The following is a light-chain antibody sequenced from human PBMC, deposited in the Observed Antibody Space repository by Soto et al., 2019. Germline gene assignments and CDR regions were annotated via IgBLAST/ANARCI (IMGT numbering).Light chain of an antibody. CDR3: QQYDNRPT. Sequence: DIQMTQSPSSLSASVGDRVTITCQASQDISNYLNWYQQKPGKAPKLLIYDASNLETGAPSRFSGSGSGTDFTFTISSLQPEDIATYYCQQYDNRPTFGQGTKVEIK. J-gene: IGKJ1*01. V-gene: IGKV1-33*01. CDR2: DAS. CDR1: QDISNY.